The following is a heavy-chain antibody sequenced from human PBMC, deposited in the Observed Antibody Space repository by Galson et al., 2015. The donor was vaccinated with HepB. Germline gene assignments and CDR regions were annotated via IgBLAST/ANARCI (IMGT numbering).Heavy chain of an antibody. CDR3: AKDPAFWSGYSDY. CDR2: ISYAGSRR. Sequence: ALRPAGAASGVAFGTYGMHWGRQAPGGGLVGAAAISYAGSRRYCPDSVKGRFTVHRDNSKNTLYLQMNSLRVEDTAVYFCAKDPAFWSGYSDYWGQGTLVTVSS. D-gene: IGHD3-3*01. CDR1: GVAFGTYG. J-gene: IGHJ4*02. V-gene: IGHV3-30*18.